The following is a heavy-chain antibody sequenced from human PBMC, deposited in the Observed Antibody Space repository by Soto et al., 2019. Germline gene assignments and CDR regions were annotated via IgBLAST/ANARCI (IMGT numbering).Heavy chain of an antibody. CDR3: EKDTCDIVVVPAAIMYYYGMDA. J-gene: IGHJ6*02. D-gene: IGHD2-2*01. V-gene: IGHV3-30*18. CDR1: GFTFSSYG. CDR2: ISYDGSNK. Sequence: QVQLVESGGGVVQPGRSLRLSCAASGFTFSSYGMHWVRQAPGKGLEWVAVISYDGSNKYYADSVKGRFTISRDNSKNTRDLQINSVRAEDTAVYYGEKDTCDIVVVPAAIMYYYGMDAWGQGTTVTVSS.